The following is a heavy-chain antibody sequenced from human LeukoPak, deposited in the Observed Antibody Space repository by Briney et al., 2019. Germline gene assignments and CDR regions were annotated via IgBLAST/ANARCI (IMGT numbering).Heavy chain of an antibody. Sequence: PGGSLRLSCAASGFTFSSYGMHWVRQAPGKGLEWVAFIRYDGSNKYYADSVKGRFTISRDNSKNTLYLQMNSLRAEDTAVYYCAKDRGARYYDILTGYHMGFDYWGQGTLVTVSS. CDR3: AKDRGARYYDILTGYHMGFDY. V-gene: IGHV3-30*02. CDR1: GFTFSSYG. J-gene: IGHJ4*02. D-gene: IGHD3-9*01. CDR2: IRYDGSNK.